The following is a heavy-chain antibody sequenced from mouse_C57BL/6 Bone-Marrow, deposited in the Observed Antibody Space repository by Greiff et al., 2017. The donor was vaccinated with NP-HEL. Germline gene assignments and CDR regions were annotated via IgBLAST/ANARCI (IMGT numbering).Heavy chain of an antibody. J-gene: IGHJ2*01. CDR3: ARGRVLRAFDY. CDR1: GYTFTSYG. Sequence: VQLVESGAELARPGASVKLSCKASGYTFTSYGISWVKQRTGQGLEWIGEIYPRSGNTYYNEKFKGKATLTADKSSSTAYMELRSLTSEDSAVYFCARGRVLRAFDYWGQGTTLTVSS. V-gene: IGHV1-81*01. CDR2: IYPRSGNT. D-gene: IGHD1-1*01.